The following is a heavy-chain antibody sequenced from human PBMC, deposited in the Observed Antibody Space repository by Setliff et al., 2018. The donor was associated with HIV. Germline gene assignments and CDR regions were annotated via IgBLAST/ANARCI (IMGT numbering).Heavy chain of an antibody. V-gene: IGHV4-61*09. CDR3: ARAKTIGSSALFLDP. CDR2: VYARGSA. Sequence: LSLTCTVSGDSMNSVSYSWAWLRQSAGKGPEWIGHVYARGSANYNPSLTSRVTIPVPTSKNQFSMNLNTVTAADTATYYCARAKTIGSSALFLDPWGPGTPVTVSS. D-gene: IGHD2-2*03. J-gene: IGHJ5*02. CDR1: GDSMNSVSYS.